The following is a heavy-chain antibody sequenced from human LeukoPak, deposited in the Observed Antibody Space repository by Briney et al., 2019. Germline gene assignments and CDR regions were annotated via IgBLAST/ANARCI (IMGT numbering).Heavy chain of an antibody. CDR2: IYYSGST. V-gene: IGHV4-59*08. J-gene: IGHJ4*02. Sequence: SETLSLTCTVSGGAINSYYWSWIRQPPGKGLESIGYIYYSGSTNYNPSLKSRVTISVDRSKNQFSLKLSSVTAADTAVYYCARHGSGSYLGYFDYWGQGTLVTVSS. CDR3: ARHGSGSYLGYFDY. D-gene: IGHD1-26*01. CDR1: GGAINSYY.